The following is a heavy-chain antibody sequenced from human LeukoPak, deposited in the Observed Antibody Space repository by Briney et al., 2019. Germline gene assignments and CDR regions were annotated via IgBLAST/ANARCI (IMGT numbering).Heavy chain of an antibody. CDR3: AKDCQYSSGCHSDY. J-gene: IGHJ4*02. V-gene: IGHV3-23*01. D-gene: IGHD6-19*01. CDR2: ISGSGGST. Sequence: GGSLRLSCAASGFTFGSYAMSWVRQAPGKGLEWVSAISGSGGSTYYADSVKGRFTISRDNSKNTLYLQMNSLRAEDTAVYYCAKDCQYSSGCHSDYWGQGTLVTVSS. CDR1: GFTFGSYA.